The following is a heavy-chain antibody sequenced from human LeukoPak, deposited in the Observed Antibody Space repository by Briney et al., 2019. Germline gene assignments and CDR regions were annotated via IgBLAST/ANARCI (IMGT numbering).Heavy chain of an antibody. D-gene: IGHD3-22*01. CDR2: INPSGGST. CDR1: AYTFTNYY. J-gene: IGHJ3*01. Sequence: ASVKVSCKASAYTFTNYYLHWVRQAPGQGLEWMGIINPSGGSTSYAQKFQGRVTMTRDTSTSTVYMELSSLRSEDTAVYYWAREGSSGQLLWGQGSMVTASS. V-gene: IGHV1-46*01. CDR3: AREGSSGQLL.